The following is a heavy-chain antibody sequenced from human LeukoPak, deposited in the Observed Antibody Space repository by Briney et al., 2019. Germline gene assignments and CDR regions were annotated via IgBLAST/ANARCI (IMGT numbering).Heavy chain of an antibody. V-gene: IGHV3-49*03. D-gene: IGHD5-24*01. J-gene: IGHJ6*02. CDR3: SRSTWRYTMDV. CDR2: IRNTVYGGTI. Sequence: PGGSLRLSCSVSGFTFADYDMSWLRQAPGKGLEWVGFIRNTVYGGTIKYAAAVKGRFTISRDDSKSIAYLQMNSLQSEDTAVYFCSRSTWRYTMDVWGQGTTVTVSS. CDR1: GFTFADYD.